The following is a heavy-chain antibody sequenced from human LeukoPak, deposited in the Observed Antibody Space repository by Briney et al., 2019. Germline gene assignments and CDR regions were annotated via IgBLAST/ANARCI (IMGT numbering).Heavy chain of an antibody. CDR3: ARAVSGYSFDY. V-gene: IGHV3-11*01. CDR1: GFTFSDYY. CDR2: ISSSGSTI. Sequence: AGSLRLSCAASGFTFSDYYMSWIRQAPGKGLEWVSYISSSGSTIYYADSVKGRLTISTDNAKNSLYLQMNSLRAEDTAVYYCARAVSGYSFDYWGQGTLVTVSS. J-gene: IGHJ4*02. D-gene: IGHD3-22*01.